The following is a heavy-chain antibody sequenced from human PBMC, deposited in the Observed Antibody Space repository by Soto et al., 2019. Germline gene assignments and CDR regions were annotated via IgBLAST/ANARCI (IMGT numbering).Heavy chain of an antibody. J-gene: IGHJ4*02. Sequence: ASVKVSCKASGYTFTSYAMNWVRQAPGQRLEWMGWINGGNGDTKYSQRFQDRVTITRDTSANTVYMELSSLTSEDTAIYYCARGPLSLYSAESRWGRGPPVTVSS. CDR1: GYTFTSYA. V-gene: IGHV1-3*01. CDR2: INGGNGDT. D-gene: IGHD6-13*01. CDR3: ARGPLSLYSAESR.